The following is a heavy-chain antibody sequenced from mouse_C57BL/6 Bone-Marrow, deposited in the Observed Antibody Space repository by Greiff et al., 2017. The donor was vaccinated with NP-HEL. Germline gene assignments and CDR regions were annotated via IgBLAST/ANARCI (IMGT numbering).Heavy chain of an antibody. D-gene: IGHD2-3*01. Sequence: VQLQQSGPELVKPGASVKISCKASGYTFTDYYMNWVKQSHGKSLEWIGDINPNNGGTSYNQKFKGKATLTVDKSSSTAYLELRSLTSEDSAVYYCARADGYYVRYGMDYWGQGTSVTVSS. J-gene: IGHJ4*01. CDR3: ARADGYYVRYGMDY. CDR1: GYTFTDYY. V-gene: IGHV1-26*01. CDR2: INPNNGGT.